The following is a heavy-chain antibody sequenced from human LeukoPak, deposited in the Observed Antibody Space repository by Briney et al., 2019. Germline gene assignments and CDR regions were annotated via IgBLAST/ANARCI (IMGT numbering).Heavy chain of an antibody. CDR2: INPNSGGT. J-gene: IGHJ4*02. CDR1: GYTFTGYY. Sequence: LGASVKVSCKASGYTFTGYYMHWVRQAPGQGLEWMGWINPNSGGTNYAQKFQGRVTMTRDTSISTAYMELSRLRSDDTAVYYCARDPYYYDSSGDYWGQGTLVTVSS. V-gene: IGHV1-2*02. D-gene: IGHD3-22*01. CDR3: ARDPYYYDSSGDY.